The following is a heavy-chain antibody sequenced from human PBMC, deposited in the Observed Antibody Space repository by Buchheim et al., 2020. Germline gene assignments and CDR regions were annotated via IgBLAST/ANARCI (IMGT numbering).Heavy chain of an antibody. CDR1: GFTVSSNY. D-gene: IGHD5-12*01. CDR3: ARGPSGYDDVYYFDY. V-gene: IGHV3-66*01. Sequence: EVQLVESGGGLVQPGGSLRLSCAASGFTVSSNYMSWVRQAPGKGLEWVSVIYSGGSTYYADSVKGRFTISRDNSKNTMYLQMNSLRAEDTAVYYCARGPSGYDDVYYFDYWGQGTL. CDR2: IYSGGST. J-gene: IGHJ4*02.